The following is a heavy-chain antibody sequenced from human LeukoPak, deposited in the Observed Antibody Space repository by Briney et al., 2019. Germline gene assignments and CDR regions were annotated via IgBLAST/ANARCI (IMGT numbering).Heavy chain of an antibody. CDR3: ARGSGTITMVRGVFYGMDV. CDR2: IIPIFGTP. Sequence: SVKVSCKASGGTFSSYGISWVRQAPGQGLEWMGGIIPIFGTPNYARKFQGRVTITADESTSTAYMELSSLRSEDTAVYYCARGSGTITMVRGVFYGMDVWGQGTTVTVSS. D-gene: IGHD3-10*01. V-gene: IGHV1-69*01. CDR1: GGTFSSYG. J-gene: IGHJ6*02.